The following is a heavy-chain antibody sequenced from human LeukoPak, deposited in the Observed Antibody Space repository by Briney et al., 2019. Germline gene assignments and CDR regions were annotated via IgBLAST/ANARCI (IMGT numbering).Heavy chain of an antibody. J-gene: IGHJ4*02. CDR3: ARGRDYYDSSGYYYEGTIVDY. CDR2: FDYSRST. CDR1: GGSISSFY. V-gene: IGHV4-59*01. D-gene: IGHD3-22*01. Sequence: SSETLSLTCTVSGGSISSFYWSWLAQPPGQELKGIGYFDYSRSTKYNLSLKSRVTISADTSKNHFPLKLSSVTAADTAVYYCARGRDYYDSSGYYYEGTIVDYWGQGALVTVS.